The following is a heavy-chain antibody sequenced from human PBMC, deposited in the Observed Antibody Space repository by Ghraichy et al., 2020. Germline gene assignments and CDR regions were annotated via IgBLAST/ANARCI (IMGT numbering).Heavy chain of an antibody. CDR3: ARQEMATKRRAFDI. CDR1: GGSISSTSYY. V-gene: IGHV4-39*01. D-gene: IGHD5-24*01. J-gene: IGHJ3*02. Sequence: SETLSLTCTVSGGSISSTSYYWGWIRQPPGKGLAWIGSVYYSGGTYYNPSLKSRATISVDTSKSQFSLNLSSVTAADTAVYYCARQEMATKRRAFDIWGQGTMVTVSS. CDR2: VYYSGGT.